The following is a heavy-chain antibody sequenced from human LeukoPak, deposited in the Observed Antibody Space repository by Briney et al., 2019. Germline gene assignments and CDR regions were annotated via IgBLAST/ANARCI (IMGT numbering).Heavy chain of an antibody. CDR2: IYASCSTI. V-gene: IGHV3-48*03. CDR1: GFTFASYE. D-gene: IGHD1-26*01. Sequence: GGSLRLSCAASGFTFASYEMNWVRQARGKGLEGIAYIYASCSTIYYSDSVKGRFTVSRDNAKNSLYLQMNSLSAEDTAVYYCARKVGYCYYYGMHVWGEGPTVRVSS. CDR3: ARKVGYCYYYGMHV. J-gene: IGHJ6*04.